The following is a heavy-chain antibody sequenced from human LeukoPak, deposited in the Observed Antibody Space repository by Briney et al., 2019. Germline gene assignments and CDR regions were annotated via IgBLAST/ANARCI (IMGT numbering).Heavy chain of an antibody. V-gene: IGHV3-20*04. CDR2: ISWSGGNT. D-gene: IGHD2-8*01. J-gene: IGHJ4*02. CDR1: GFKFDDYG. CDR3: AREGIYCVNGVCYLDY. Sequence: GGSLRLSCAASGFKFDDYGMSWVRQAPGEGLEWVSGISWSGGNTGYADSVKGRFTTSRDNAKNSLFLQVNSLRADDTAFYYCAREGIYCVNGVCYLDYWGQGTLVTVSS.